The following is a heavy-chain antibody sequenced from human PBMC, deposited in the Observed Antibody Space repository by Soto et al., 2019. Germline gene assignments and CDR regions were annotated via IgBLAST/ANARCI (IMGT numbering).Heavy chain of an antibody. Sequence: GGSLRLSCAASGFTFSSYGMHWVRQAPGKGLEWVAVIWYDGSNKYYADSVKGRFTISRDNSKNTLYLQMNSLRAEDTAVYYCARDALYYDILTGPFDYWGQGTLVTVSS. D-gene: IGHD3-9*01. J-gene: IGHJ4*02. CDR2: IWYDGSNK. CDR3: ARDALYYDILTGPFDY. V-gene: IGHV3-33*01. CDR1: GFTFSSYG.